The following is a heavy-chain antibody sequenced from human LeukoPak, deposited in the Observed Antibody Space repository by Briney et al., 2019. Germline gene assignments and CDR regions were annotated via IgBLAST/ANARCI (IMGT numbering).Heavy chain of an antibody. V-gene: IGHV3-48*01. J-gene: IGHJ6*03. CDR2: ISSGSTTI. CDR1: GFTFSNSW. Sequence: SGASLRLSCAASGFTFSNSWMHWVRQPPGKGLEWVSYISSGSTTIYYAYSVKGRFTISRDNARNSLYLQMNSLRAEDTAVYYCARWTYYSDSSGSADYQYYMDVWGKGTTVTVSS. CDR3: ARWTYYSDSSGSADYQYYMDV. D-gene: IGHD3-22*01.